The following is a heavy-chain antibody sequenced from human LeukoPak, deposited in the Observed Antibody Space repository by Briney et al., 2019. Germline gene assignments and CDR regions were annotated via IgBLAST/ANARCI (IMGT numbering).Heavy chain of an antibody. Sequence: ASVKVSCKASGYTFTSYGISWVRQAPGQGLEWMGWISAYNGNTNYAQKLQGRVTMTTDTSTSTAYMELRSLRSDDTAVYYCASDHQLLYPGWFDPWGQGTLVTVSS. CDR1: GYTFTSYG. J-gene: IGHJ5*02. D-gene: IGHD2-2*02. V-gene: IGHV1-18*01. CDR3: ASDHQLLYPGWFDP. CDR2: ISAYNGNT.